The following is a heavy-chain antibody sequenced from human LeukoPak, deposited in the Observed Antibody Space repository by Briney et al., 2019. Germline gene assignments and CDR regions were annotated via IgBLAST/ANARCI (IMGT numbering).Heavy chain of an antibody. CDR1: GGSIRSGSHY. CDR2: IYYSGST. J-gene: IGHJ4*02. D-gene: IGHD2-15*01. V-gene: IGHV4-39*02. Sequence: TSETLSLTCTVSGGSIRSGSHYWTWIRQPPGKGLEWIGSIYYSGSTYYNPSLENRVTISIDTSKNHFSLKLSSLSAADTSVYYCAKRYYSGGNLVDLWGQGTLVTVS. CDR3: AKRYYSGGNLVDL.